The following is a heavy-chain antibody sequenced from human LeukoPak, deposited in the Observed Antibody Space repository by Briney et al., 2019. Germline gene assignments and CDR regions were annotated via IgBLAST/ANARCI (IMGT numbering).Heavy chain of an antibody. CDR3: ARDIADYDYIWGSVDY. Sequence: GGSLRLSCAASGLTFSSHWMHWVRQAPGKGLEWVAVISYDGNNKYYADSVKGRFIISRDNSKNTLYLQMNSLRAEDTAVYYCARDIADYDYIWGSVDYWGQGTLVTVSS. D-gene: IGHD3-16*01. CDR1: GLTFSSHW. V-gene: IGHV3-30-3*01. J-gene: IGHJ4*02. CDR2: ISYDGNNK.